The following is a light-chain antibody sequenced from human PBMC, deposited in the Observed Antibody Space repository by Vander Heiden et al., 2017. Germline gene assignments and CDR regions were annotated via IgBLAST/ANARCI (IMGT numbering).Light chain of an antibody. V-gene: IGKV3-20*01. J-gene: IGKJ1*01. CDR2: AVS. CDR3: QQYGSSPWT. CDR1: RSVSSSY. Sequence: EIVLTQSPDTLSLSPGEGATLSCRASRSVSSSYLAWYQQKVGQAPRLLIYAVSSRATGIPDRFSGSGSGTDFSLTISRLEPEDFAVYYCQQYGSSPWTFGQGTKVEI.